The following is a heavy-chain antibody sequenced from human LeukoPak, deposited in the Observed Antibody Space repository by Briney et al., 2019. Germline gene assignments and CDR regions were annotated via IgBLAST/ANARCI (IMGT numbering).Heavy chain of an antibody. CDR3: ARGPSYCDF. J-gene: IGHJ4*02. CDR1: GGSISSHGFY. V-gene: IGHV4-31*03. CDR2: ISYSGST. Sequence: SETLSLTCTVSGGSISSHGFYWSWVRQHPGKGLEWIGYISYSGSTYYNPSLKSRVSVSLDTSKSQFSLKLTSVTAADTAVYFCARGPSYCDFWGQGTLVTVSS.